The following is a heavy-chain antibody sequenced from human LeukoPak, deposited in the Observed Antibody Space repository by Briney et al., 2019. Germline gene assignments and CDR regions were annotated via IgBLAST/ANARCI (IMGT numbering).Heavy chain of an antibody. J-gene: IGHJ4*02. D-gene: IGHD1-1*01. CDR1: GGSISSGGYY. V-gene: IGHV4-31*03. CDR2: IYYSGST. Sequence: SETLSLTCTVSGGSISSGGYYWSWIRQHPGKGLEWIGYIYYSGSTYYNPSLKSRVTISVDTSKNQFSLKLSSVTAADTAVYYCTRVPRIGPGDYWGQGTLVTVSS. CDR3: TRVPRIGPGDY.